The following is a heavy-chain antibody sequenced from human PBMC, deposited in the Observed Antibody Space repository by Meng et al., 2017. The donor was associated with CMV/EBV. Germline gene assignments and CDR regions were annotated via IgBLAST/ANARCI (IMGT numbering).Heavy chain of an antibody. J-gene: IGHJ6*02. CDR3: ARSYYYDSSVYSARYYYYGMDV. V-gene: IGHV3-74*01. Sequence: GGSLRLSCAASGFSFSSYWMHWVRQAPGKGLVWVSRIISDGSSTSYADSVKVQFTISRDNAKNTLYLQMNSLRAEDTAVYYCARSYYYDSSVYSARYYYYGMDVWGQGTTVTVSS. CDR2: IISDGSST. D-gene: IGHD3-22*01. CDR1: GFSFSSYW.